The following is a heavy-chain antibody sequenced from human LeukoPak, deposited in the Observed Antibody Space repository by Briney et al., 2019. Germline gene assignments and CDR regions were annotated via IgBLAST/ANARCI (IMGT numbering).Heavy chain of an antibody. D-gene: IGHD3-22*01. J-gene: IGHJ4*02. Sequence: GGSLRLSCPASGSTFTGSAMHWVRPPAGKGLEWVGRIRSKANSYATAYAASVKGRFTISRDDSKKTAYLQMNSLKTEDTGVYYCTRRGSGYYLDYWGQGTLVTVSS. CDR2: IRSKANSYAT. CDR3: TRRGSGYYLDY. V-gene: IGHV3-73*01. CDR1: GSTFTGSA.